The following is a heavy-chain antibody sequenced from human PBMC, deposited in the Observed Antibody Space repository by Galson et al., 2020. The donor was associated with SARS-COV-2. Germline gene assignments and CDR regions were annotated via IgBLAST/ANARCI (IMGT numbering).Heavy chain of an antibody. CDR3: ARDPIIVGANRSSTETSD. D-gene: IGHD1-26*01. Sequence: GGSLRLSCAASGFTFSSYGMHWVRQAPGKGLEWVAVIWYDGSNKYYADSVKGRFTISRDNSKNTLYLQMNSLRAEDTAVYYCARDPIIVGANRSSTETSDWGQGTLVTVSS. CDR1: GFTFSSYG. V-gene: IGHV3-33*01. CDR2: IWYDGSNK. J-gene: IGHJ4*02.